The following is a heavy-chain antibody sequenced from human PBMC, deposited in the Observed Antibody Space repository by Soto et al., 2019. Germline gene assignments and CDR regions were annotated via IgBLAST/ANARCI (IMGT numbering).Heavy chain of an antibody. CDR1: GFSFSGSA. CDR3: TTQERVGAIGY. D-gene: IGHD1-26*01. J-gene: IGHJ4*02. Sequence: EVQLVESGGGLVQPGESLKLSCAASGFSFSGSAIHWVRQAYGKGLEWVGRIRGRTNKYATGYAASVKGRFTISRDDSKSTAYLQMNGLKTDYTAVYFCTTQERVGAIGYWGQGTLVTVSS. CDR2: IRGRTNKYAT. V-gene: IGHV3-73*02.